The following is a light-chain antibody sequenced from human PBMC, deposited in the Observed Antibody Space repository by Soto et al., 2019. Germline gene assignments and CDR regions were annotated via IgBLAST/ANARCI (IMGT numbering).Light chain of an antibody. CDR3: QHYGTAPPRYT. CDR2: GAS. Sequence: EIVLTQSPATLSLSPGERAALSCGASQSVNNDFLAWYQQKPGQAPRLLIYGASTRASGVPARFSGSASGTDFTLTISRLETEDFAVYYCQHYGTAPPRYTFGQGTKLEIK. V-gene: IGKV3-20*01. J-gene: IGKJ2*01. CDR1: QSVNNDF.